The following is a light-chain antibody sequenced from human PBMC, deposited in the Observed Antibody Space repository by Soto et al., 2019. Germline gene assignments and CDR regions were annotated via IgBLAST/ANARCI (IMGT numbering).Light chain of an antibody. CDR3: SSYTSSVTYV. Sequence: QSVLAQPASVSGSPGQSITISCTGTSSDVGGYNYVSWYQQHPGKAPQVMIYDVSNRPSGVSYRFSASKSGNTASLTISWLQAEDEADYFCSSYTSSVTYVLGTGTKVTVL. CDR2: DVS. CDR1: SSDVGGYNY. J-gene: IGLJ1*01. V-gene: IGLV2-14*01.